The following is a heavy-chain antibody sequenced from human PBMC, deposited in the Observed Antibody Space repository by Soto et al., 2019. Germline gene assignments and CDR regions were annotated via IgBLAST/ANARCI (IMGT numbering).Heavy chain of an antibody. Sequence: EVQLVESGGGLVKPGESLRLACAASGFTFSHYSMNWVRQAPGKGLEWVSSMSSTGSFMYYADSVKGRFTISRDSAKERQYLPMNNPRGAATAVSSCAQAGGITGGDYMDVGGKGTTVIVSS. CDR3: AQAGGITGGDYMDV. D-gene: IGHD2-8*02. V-gene: IGHV3-21*04. CDR2: MSSTGSFM. J-gene: IGHJ6*03. CDR1: GFTFSHYS.